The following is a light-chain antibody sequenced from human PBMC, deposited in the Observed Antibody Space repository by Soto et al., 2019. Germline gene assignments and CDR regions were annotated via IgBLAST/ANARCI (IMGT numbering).Light chain of an antibody. V-gene: IGKV3-20*01. CDR2: GTS. J-gene: IGKJ1*01. CDR1: QRVYNTF. Sequence: VVLTQSPGTLSLSPGERATLSCTASQRVYNTFLAWYQQKPGQAPRLLIYGTSSRATGIPDRISGSGSGTDFTLTISGLEPEDFAVYCCQQYGSSPRTFGQGTKVDIK. CDR3: QQYGSSPRT.